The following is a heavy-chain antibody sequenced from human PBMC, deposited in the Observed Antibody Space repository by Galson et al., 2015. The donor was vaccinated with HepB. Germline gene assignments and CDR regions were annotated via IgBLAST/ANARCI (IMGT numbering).Heavy chain of an antibody. V-gene: IGHV3-30*04. D-gene: IGHD6-19*01. Sequence: SLRLSCAASGFTFSSYAMHWVRQAPGKGLEWVAVISYDGSNKYYADSVKGRFTISRDNSKNTLYLQMNSLRAEDTAVHYCAREDSSGWYIYWGQGTLVTVSS. J-gene: IGHJ4*02. CDR2: ISYDGSNK. CDR3: AREDSSGWYIY. CDR1: GFTFSSYA.